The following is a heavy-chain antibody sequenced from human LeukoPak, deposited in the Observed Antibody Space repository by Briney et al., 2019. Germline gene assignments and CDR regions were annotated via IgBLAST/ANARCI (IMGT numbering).Heavy chain of an antibody. CDR1: GFTFSSYA. Sequence: TGGSLRLSCAASGFTFSSYALSWVRQAPGKGLEWVSTINGNGGTTYYADSVKGRFTISRDNSKNTLYLQMNSLRAEDTAVYYCAGPPYSSSWYLLGYWGQGTLVTVSS. V-gene: IGHV3-23*01. CDR2: INGNGGTT. J-gene: IGHJ4*02. D-gene: IGHD6-13*01. CDR3: AGPPYSSSWYLLGY.